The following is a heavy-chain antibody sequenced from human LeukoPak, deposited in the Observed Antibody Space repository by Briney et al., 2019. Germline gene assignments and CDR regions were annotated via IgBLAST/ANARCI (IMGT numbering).Heavy chain of an antibody. CDR2: IGTISGAI. J-gene: IGHJ4*02. V-gene: IGHV3-48*01. CDR1: GFTFNAFG. Sequence: HPGGSLRLSCAASGFTFNAFGMNWVRQAPGKGLEWVSYIGTISGAIYYADSVKGRFTISRDSAKNSLYLQMNSLRAEDTAVYYCARFRTWGDKAFDYWGQGTLVTVSS. CDR3: ARFRTWGDKAFDY. D-gene: IGHD2-21*02.